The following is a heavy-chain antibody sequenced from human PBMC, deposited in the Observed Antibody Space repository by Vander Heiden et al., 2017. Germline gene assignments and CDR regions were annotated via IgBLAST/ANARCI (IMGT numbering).Heavy chain of an antibody. CDR2: SYYSGNT. J-gene: IGHJ4*02. Sequence: QVHLQYSGSGVVKPSQTLFLTCPVAGRSISSAGYYWSWIRQHPGKGLEWIGYSYYSGNTYYNPSLKSRVTMSVDTSKNQFSLKLTSVAAADTAVYYCATLLSAPMSFDYWGQRTLVTVSS. CDR1: GRSISSAGYY. V-gene: IGHV4-31*03. CDR3: ATLLSAPMSFDY. D-gene: IGHD1-26*01.